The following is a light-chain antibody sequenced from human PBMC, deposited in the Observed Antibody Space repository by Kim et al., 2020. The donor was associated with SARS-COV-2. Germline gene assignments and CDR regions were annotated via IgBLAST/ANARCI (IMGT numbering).Light chain of an antibody. J-gene: IGLJ3*02. CDR1: SLRRYP. V-gene: IGLV3-19*01. CDR3: GSRDSSGPEV. CDR2: GKN. Sequence: ALGQTVRITCQGDSLRRYPASWYQQKPGQAPVLVMHGKNNGRPAGVPGLFGGSNAGNTALSTIGGAEVEEEATYYCGSRDSSGPEVFGGGTKLTVL.